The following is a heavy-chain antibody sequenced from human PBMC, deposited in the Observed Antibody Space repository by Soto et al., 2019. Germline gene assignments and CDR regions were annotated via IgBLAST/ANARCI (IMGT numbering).Heavy chain of an antibody. CDR3: ARVDTADYYYGMDV. D-gene: IGHD5-18*01. Sequence: ASVKVSCKASGYTFTGYYMHWVRQAPGQGLEWMGWINPNSGGTNYAQKFQGWVTMTRDTSISTAYMELSRLRSDDTAVYYRARVDTADYYYGMDVWGQGTTVTVSS. J-gene: IGHJ6*02. V-gene: IGHV1-2*04. CDR2: INPNSGGT. CDR1: GYTFTGYY.